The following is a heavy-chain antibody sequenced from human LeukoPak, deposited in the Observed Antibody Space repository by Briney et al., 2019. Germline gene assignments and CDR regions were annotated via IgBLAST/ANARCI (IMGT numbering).Heavy chain of an antibody. CDR1: GGSFSGYY. CDR3: ARVLSNYDSSGYYYAHLRYFDY. Sequence: SETLSLTCAVYGGSFSGYYWSWIRQPPGKGLEWIGEINHSGSTNYNPSLKSRVTISVDTSKNQFSLKLSSVTAADTAVYYCARVLSNYDSSGYYYAHLRYFDYWGQGTLVTVSS. J-gene: IGHJ4*02. CDR2: INHSGST. D-gene: IGHD3-22*01. V-gene: IGHV4-34*01.